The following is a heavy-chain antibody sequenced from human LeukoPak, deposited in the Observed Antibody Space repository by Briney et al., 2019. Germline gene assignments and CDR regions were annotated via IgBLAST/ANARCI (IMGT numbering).Heavy chain of an antibody. D-gene: IGHD5-24*01. J-gene: IGHJ4*02. CDR3: ASSFVEMATTFDY. CDR1: GFTFSSYA. Sequence: PGGSLRLSCAASGFTFSSYAMHWVRQAPGKGLEYVSAISSNGGSTYYANSVKGRFTISRDNSKSTLYLQMGSLRAEDMAVYYCASSFVEMATTFDYWGQGTLVTVSS. V-gene: IGHV3-64*01. CDR2: ISSNGGST.